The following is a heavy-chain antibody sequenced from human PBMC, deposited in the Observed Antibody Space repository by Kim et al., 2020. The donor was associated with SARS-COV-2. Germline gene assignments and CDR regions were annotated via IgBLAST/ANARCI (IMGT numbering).Heavy chain of an antibody. J-gene: IGHJ4*02. CDR2: IYTSGSS. Sequence: SETLSLTCTVSGGSISSYYWSWIRQPAGKGLEWIGRIYTSGSSNYNPSLKSRVTMSVDTSKNQFSLKLSSVTAADTAVYYCARDRVYCSSTSCYTKMPVYFDYWGQGPLVTVSS. D-gene: IGHD2-2*02. CDR1: GGSISSYY. V-gene: IGHV4-4*07. CDR3: ARDRVYCSSTSCYTKMPVYFDY.